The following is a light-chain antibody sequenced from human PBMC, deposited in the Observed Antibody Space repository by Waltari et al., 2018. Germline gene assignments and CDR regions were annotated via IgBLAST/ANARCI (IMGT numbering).Light chain of an antibody. Sequence: QSALTQPASVSGSPGQSITISCTGTSGDICGYNYVSWYQQYPGKAPKLIIFAVSYRPSGVSHRFSASKSGNTASLTISGLQAEDEAHYYCSSYTMTSATAFGTGTKVTVL. CDR1: SGDICGYNY. J-gene: IGLJ1*01. V-gene: IGLV2-14*01. CDR3: SSYTMTSATA. CDR2: AVS.